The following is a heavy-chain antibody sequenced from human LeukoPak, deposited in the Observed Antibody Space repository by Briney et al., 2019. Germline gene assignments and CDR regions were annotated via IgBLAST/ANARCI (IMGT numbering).Heavy chain of an antibody. CDR1: GGTFSSYA. D-gene: IGHD2-15*01. J-gene: IGHJ5*02. Sequence: SVKVSCKASGGTFSSYAISWVRQAPGQGLEWMGGIIPIFGTANYAQKFQGRVTITTDESTSTAYMELSSLRSEDTAVYYCARGQGYCSGGSCYSRGWFDPWGQGTLVTVSS. CDR2: IIPIFGTA. V-gene: IGHV1-69*05. CDR3: ARGQGYCSGGSCYSRGWFDP.